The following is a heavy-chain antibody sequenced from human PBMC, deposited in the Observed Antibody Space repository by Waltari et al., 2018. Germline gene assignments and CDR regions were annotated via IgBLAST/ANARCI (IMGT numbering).Heavy chain of an antibody. CDR2: IKSDGSST. V-gene: IGHV3-74*01. Sequence: EVQLVESGGGLVQPGGSLRLSCAASGFTFSSYWMHWVRQAPGKAVVWRSRIKSDGSSTTYAESVKGRFTISRDNAKNTLSLQMNSLRGEDTAVYYCARGRDDYPLSAFDTWGQGTMVTVSS. CDR3: ARGRDDYPLSAFDT. CDR1: GFTFSSYW. J-gene: IGHJ3*02. D-gene: IGHD4-17*01.